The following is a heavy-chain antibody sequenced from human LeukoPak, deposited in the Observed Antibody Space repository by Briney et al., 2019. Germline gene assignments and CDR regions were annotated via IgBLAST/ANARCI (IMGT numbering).Heavy chain of an antibody. D-gene: IGHD3-3*01. V-gene: IGHV1-8*01. CDR1: GYTFTSYD. J-gene: IGHJ4*02. Sequence: ASVKVSCKASGYTFTSYDINWVRQATGQGLEWMGWMNPNSGNTGYAQKFQGRVTMTRSTSISTAYMELSSLRSEDTAVYYCAIRAITYYDFWSGYYWNYWGQGTLVTVSS. CDR2: MNPNSGNT. CDR3: AIRAITYYDFWSGYYWNY.